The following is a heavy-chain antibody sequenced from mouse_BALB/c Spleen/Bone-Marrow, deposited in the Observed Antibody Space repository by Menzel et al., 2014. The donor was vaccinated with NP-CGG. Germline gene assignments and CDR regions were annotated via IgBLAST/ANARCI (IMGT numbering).Heavy chain of an antibody. CDR2: FYPGNSDT. Sequence: SGTVLARPGAPVKMSCKASGYSFXSYWMHWVKQRPGQGLEWIGAFYPGNSDTTYNQKFKGKAKLTAVTSASTAYMELSSLTNEDSAVYYCTFLVKEDFAYWGQGTLVTVSA. CDR1: GYSFXSYW. V-gene: IGHV1-5*01. CDR3: TFLVKEDFAY. D-gene: IGHD2-10*02. J-gene: IGHJ3*01.